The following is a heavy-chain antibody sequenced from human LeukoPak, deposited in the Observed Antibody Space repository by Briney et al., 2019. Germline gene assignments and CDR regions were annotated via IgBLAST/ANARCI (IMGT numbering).Heavy chain of an antibody. V-gene: IGHV3-74*01. D-gene: IGHD4-23*01. CDR2: IASDGSST. J-gene: IGHJ4*02. CDR3: ARGRPHGNDY. Sequence: GGSLRLSCAASGFTFSVYYMFWVRQAPGKGLVWVSRIASDGSSTTYADSVKGRFSISRDNAKNTLYLQMNSLRVEDTAVYYCARGRPHGNDYWGQGTLVTVSS. CDR1: GFTFSVYY.